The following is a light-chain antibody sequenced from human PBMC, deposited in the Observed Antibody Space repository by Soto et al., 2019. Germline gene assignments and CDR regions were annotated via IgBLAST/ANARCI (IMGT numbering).Light chain of an antibody. Sequence: QSALTQPPSASGSPGQSVTISCTGTSSDVGGYNYVSWYQQHPSKAPKLMIYEVSQRPSGVPDRFSGSKSGNTASLTVSGLQAEDEGDYYCSSYGGSNNFVILGGGTKLTVL. J-gene: IGLJ2*01. CDR2: EVS. CDR1: SSDVGGYNY. CDR3: SSYGGSNNFVI. V-gene: IGLV2-8*01.